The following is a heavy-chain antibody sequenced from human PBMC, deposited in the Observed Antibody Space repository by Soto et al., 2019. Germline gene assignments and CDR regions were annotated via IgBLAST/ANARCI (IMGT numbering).Heavy chain of an antibody. CDR1: GFTLNDYY. CDR2: IKGDGSDP. J-gene: IGHJ4*02. V-gene: IGHV3-7*03. CDR3: ARAPVTAD. Sequence: GGSLRLSCATSGFTLNDYYISWVRQVPGKGLEWVGNIKGDGSDPHYVDSVKGRFTISRDNAENLIYLQMNHLRVEDTAMYYCARAPVTADWGQGTPVTVSS.